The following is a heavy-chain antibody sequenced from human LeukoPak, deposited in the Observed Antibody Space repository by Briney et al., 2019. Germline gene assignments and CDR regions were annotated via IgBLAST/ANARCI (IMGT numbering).Heavy chain of an antibody. CDR3: ARGRLTVLRYFDWLWDDAFDI. CDR2: IYYSGST. D-gene: IGHD3-9*01. J-gene: IGHJ3*02. Sequence: SETLSLTCTVSGGSISSYYWSWIRQPPGKGLEWIGYIYYSGSTNYNPSLKSRVTISVDTSKNQFSLKLSSVTAADTAVYYCARGRLTVLRYFDWLWDDAFDIWGQGTMVTVSS. CDR1: GGSISSYY. V-gene: IGHV4-59*01.